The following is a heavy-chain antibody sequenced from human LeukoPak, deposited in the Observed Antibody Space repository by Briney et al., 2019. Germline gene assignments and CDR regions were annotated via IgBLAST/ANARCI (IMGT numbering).Heavy chain of an antibody. Sequence: GGSLRLSCAASGFNFNTYWMSWVRQAPGKGLEWVSSISSSSSYIYYADSVKGRFTTSRDNTKNSLYLQMNSLRAEDTAVYYCVGGDYWGQGTLVNVS. CDR1: GFNFNTYW. J-gene: IGHJ4*02. CDR3: VGGDY. V-gene: IGHV3-21*01. CDR2: ISSSSSYI.